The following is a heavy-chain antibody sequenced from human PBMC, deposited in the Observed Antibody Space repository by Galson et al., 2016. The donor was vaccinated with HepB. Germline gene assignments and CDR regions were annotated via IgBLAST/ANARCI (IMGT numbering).Heavy chain of an antibody. Sequence: SLRLSCAASGFTFSSYAMSWVRQTPGKGLEWVSAISGSGGNSYYADSVKGRFTISRDNSKNTLYLQMNSLRAEDTAVYYCAKVRQLAYSYGMDVWGQGTTVTVSS. CDR1: GFTFSSYA. V-gene: IGHV3-23*01. D-gene: IGHD6-6*01. CDR2: ISGSGGNS. J-gene: IGHJ6*02. CDR3: AKVRQLAYSYGMDV.